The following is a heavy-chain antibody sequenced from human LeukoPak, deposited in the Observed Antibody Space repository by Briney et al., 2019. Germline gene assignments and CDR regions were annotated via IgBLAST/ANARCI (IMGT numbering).Heavy chain of an antibody. Sequence: SETLSLTCAVYGGSFSGYNWSWIRQPPGKGLEWIGEINHSGSTNYNPSLKSRVTISVDTSKNQFSLKLSSVTAADTAVYYCASLVAATLNWFDPWGQGTLSPSPQ. CDR1: GGSFSGYN. CDR3: ASLVAATLNWFDP. CDR2: INHSGST. D-gene: IGHD1-26*01. V-gene: IGHV4-34*01. J-gene: IGHJ5*02.